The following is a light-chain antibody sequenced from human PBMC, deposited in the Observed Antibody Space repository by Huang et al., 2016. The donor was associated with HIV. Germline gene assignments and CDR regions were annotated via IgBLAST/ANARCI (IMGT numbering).Light chain of an antibody. V-gene: IGKV3-11*01. CDR2: DAS. CDR1: QSVRSY. J-gene: IGKJ4*01. Sequence: EIVLTQSSATLSLSPGERATLSCRASQSVRSYLAWYQQKPGQAPRVLIYDASNRATGIPTRFSGSGSGTDFTPTISNLQSEDFAVYYCQQQSAWPLTFGGGTKVEI. CDR3: QQQSAWPLT.